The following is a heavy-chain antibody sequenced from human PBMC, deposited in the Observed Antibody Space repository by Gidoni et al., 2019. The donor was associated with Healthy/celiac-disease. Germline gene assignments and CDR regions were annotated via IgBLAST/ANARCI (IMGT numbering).Heavy chain of an antibody. J-gene: IGHJ5*02. CDR3: ARVRLRKYCSGGSCSLNWFDP. CDR2: IYYSGST. V-gene: IGHV4-31*03. D-gene: IGHD2-15*01. CDR1: GGSLRSGRYY. Sequence: QVQLQESGPGLVTPSQTLSLPCTFSGGSLRSGRYYWSWIRQHPGKGLEWIGYIYYSGSTYYNPSLKSRVTISVDTSKNQFSLKLSSVTAADTAVYYCARVRLRKYCSGGSCSLNWFDPWGQGTLVTVSS.